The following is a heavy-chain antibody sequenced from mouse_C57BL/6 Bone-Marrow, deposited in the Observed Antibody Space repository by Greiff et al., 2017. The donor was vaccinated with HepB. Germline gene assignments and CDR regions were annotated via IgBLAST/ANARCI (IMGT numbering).Heavy chain of an antibody. J-gene: IGHJ3*01. D-gene: IGHD2-4*01. CDR3: AIGYGLRRGAWFAY. Sequence: VQLQQPGAELVKPGASVKVSCKASGYTFTSYWMHWVKQRPGQGLEWIGRIHPSDSDTNYNQKFKGKATLTVAKSSSTAYMQLSSLTSEDSAVYYCAIGYGLRRGAWFAYWGQGTLVTVSA. CDR1: GYTFTSYW. CDR2: IHPSDSDT. V-gene: IGHV1-74*01.